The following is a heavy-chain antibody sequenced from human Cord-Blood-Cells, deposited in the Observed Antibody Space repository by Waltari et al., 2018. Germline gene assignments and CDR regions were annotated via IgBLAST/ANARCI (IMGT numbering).Heavy chain of an antibody. CDR2: IKSKTDGGTT. J-gene: IGHJ4*02. D-gene: IGHD1-26*01. CDR1: GFTFRNAW. CDR3: TTEWGSGSYFDY. V-gene: IGHV3-15*01. Sequence: EVQLVESGGGLVKPGGSLRLSCAASGFTFRNAWMSWVRQAPGKGLEWVGRIKSKTDGGTTDYAAPVKGRFTISRDDSKNTLYLQMNSLKTEDTAVYYCTTEWGSGSYFDYWGQGTLVTVSS.